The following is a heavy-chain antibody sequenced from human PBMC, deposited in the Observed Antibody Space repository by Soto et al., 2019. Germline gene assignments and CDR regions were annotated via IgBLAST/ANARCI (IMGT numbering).Heavy chain of an antibody. J-gene: IGHJ4*02. CDR1: GFIFSSYW. V-gene: IGHV3-7*04. D-gene: IGHD3-10*01. Sequence: EVQLVESGGGLVQPGGSLRLYCSASGFIFSSYWMSWLRQAPGKGLEWVASRNEYGSERYYVDSVKGRFTISRDNAKNSLYLQMNSLRAEDTAVYYCAWATGADKEDYWGQGTLVTVSS. CDR3: AWATGADKEDY. CDR2: RNEYGSER.